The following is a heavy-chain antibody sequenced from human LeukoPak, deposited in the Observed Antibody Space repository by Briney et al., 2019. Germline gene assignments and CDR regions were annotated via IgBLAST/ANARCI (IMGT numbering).Heavy chain of an antibody. D-gene: IGHD3-10*01. CDR1: GFTVSSNY. Sequence: PGGSLRLSCAASGFTVSSNYMSWVRQAPGKGLEWVSVIYSGGSTYYADSVKGRFTISRDNSKNTLYLQMNSLRAEDTAVYYCARAHTFYGSGSNEVWFDPWGQGTLVTVSS. CDR3: ARAHTFYGSGSNEVWFDP. V-gene: IGHV3-53*01. CDR2: IYSGGST. J-gene: IGHJ5*02.